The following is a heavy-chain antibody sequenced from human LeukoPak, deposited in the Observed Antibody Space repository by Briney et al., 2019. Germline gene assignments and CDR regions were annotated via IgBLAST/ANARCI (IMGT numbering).Heavy chain of an antibody. CDR1: GGSISSYY. V-gene: IGHV4-59*01. J-gene: IGHJ4*02. D-gene: IGHD2-15*01. Sequence: SETLSLTCTVSGGSISSYYWSWIRQPPGKGLEWIGYIYYTGGANYNPSLKSRVTISVDTSKNQFSLKLSSVTAADTAVYYCARAGEGSCSGGSCYLPHYWGQGTLVTVSS. CDR3: ARAGEGSCSGGSCYLPHY. CDR2: IYYTGGA.